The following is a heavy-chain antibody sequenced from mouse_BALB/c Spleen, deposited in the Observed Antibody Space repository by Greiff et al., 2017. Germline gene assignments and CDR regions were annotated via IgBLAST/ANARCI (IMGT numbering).Heavy chain of an antibody. J-gene: IGHJ3*01. CDR3: ARSKDGYFSFAY. V-gene: IGHV1-20*02. CDR2: INPYNGDT. CDR1: GYSFTGYF. Sequence: VQLKESGPELVKPGASVKISCKASGYSFTGYFMNWVMQSHGKSLEWIGRINPYNGDTFYNQKFKGKATLTVDKSSSTAHMELRSLASEDSAVYYCARSKDGYFSFAYWGQGTLVTVSA. D-gene: IGHD2-3*01.